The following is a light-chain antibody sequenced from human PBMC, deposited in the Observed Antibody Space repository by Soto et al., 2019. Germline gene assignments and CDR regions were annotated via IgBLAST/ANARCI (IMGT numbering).Light chain of an antibody. V-gene: IGLV3-21*02. CDR1: NIGSKS. CDR2: DDS. CDR3: QVWDSSSDHYV. J-gene: IGLJ1*01. Sequence: SCELTQPHSVSVATAQTGPRITCGGNNIGSKSVHWYQQKPGQAPVLVVYDDSDRPSGIPERFSGSNSGNTATLTISRVEAGDEADYYCQVWDSSSDHYVFGTGTKVTVL.